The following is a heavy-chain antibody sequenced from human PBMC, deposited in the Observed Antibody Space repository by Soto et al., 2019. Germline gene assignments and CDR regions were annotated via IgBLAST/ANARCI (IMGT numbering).Heavy chain of an antibody. V-gene: IGHV1-18*01. CDR3: ARQYSSGWYGYYYGMDV. CDR2: ISAYNGNT. D-gene: IGHD6-19*01. Sequence: QVQLVQSGAEVKKPGASVKVSCKASGYTFTSYGISWVRQAPGQGLEWMGWISAYNGNTNYAQKLQGRVTMTTDTSTSTAYMELRSLRSDDTAGYYCARQYSSGWYGYYYGMDVWGQGTTVTVSS. J-gene: IGHJ6*02. CDR1: GYTFTSYG.